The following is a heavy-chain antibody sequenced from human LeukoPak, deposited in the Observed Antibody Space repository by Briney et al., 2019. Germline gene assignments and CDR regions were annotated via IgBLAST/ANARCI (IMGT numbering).Heavy chain of an antibody. CDR1: GFTFSSYS. D-gene: IGHD3-22*01. J-gene: IGHJ4*02. Sequence: GGSLRLSCAASGFTFSSYSMNWVRQAPGKGLEWASSISSSSSYIYYADSVKGRFTISRDNAKNSLYLQMNSLRAEDTAVYYCARDMGTRWGSSGYYSLSSIDYWGQGTLVTVSS. CDR3: ARDMGTRWGSSGYYSLSSIDY. V-gene: IGHV3-21*01. CDR2: ISSSSSYI.